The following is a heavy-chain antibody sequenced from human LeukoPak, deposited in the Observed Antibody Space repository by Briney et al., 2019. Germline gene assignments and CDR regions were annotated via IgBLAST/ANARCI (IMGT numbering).Heavy chain of an antibody. CDR3: AKDCEYSSSSYYFDY. D-gene: IGHD6-6*01. V-gene: IGHV3-23*01. J-gene: IGHJ4*02. CDR2: ISGSGGST. Sequence: PGRSLRLSCAASGFTFSSYAMSWVRQAPGKGLEWVSAISGSGGSTYYADSVKGRFTISRDNSKNTLYLQMNSLRAEDTAVYYCAKDCEYSSSSYYFDYWGQGALVTVSS. CDR1: GFTFSSYA.